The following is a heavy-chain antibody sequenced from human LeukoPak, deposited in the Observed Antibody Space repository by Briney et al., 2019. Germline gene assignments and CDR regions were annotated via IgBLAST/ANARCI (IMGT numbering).Heavy chain of an antibody. D-gene: IGHD3-22*01. CDR2: ISSSGSTI. CDR1: GFTFSDYY. J-gene: IGHJ6*02. CDR3: ARVEFDYYDSSGPRAYYYGMDV. Sequence: GGSLSLSCAASGFTFSDYYMSWIRQAPGKGLEWVSYISSSGSTIYYADSVKGRFTISRDNAKNSLYLQMNSLRAEDTAVYYCARVEFDYYDSSGPRAYYYGMDVWGQGTTVTVSS. V-gene: IGHV3-11*01.